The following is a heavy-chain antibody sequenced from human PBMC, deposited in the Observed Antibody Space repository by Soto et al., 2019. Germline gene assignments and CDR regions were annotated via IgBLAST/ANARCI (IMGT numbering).Heavy chain of an antibody. Sequence: SETLSLTWTVAGGYISSYYWSWIRQPPGKGLEWIGYIYYSGSTNYNPSLKSRVTISVDTSKNQFSLKLSSVTAADTAVYYCARGYGPCFDYWGQGTLVTVSS. CDR1: GGYISSYY. D-gene: IGHD5-12*01. CDR3: ARGYGPCFDY. CDR2: IYYSGST. J-gene: IGHJ4*02. V-gene: IGHV4-59*08.